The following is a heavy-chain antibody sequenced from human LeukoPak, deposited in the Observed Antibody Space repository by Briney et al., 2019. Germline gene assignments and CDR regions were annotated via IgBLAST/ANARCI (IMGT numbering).Heavy chain of an antibody. CDR1: GYIFTSYW. J-gene: IGHJ3*02. Sequence: GESLKISCKGSGYIFTSYWIGWVRQMPGKGLEWMGIIYPGDSDTRYSPSFQGQVTISADKSISTAYLQWSSLKASDTAMYYCARQRVTDYYDSSGYHIHDAFDIWGQGTMVTVSS. V-gene: IGHV5-51*01. CDR3: ARQRVTDYYDSSGYHIHDAFDI. D-gene: IGHD3-22*01. CDR2: IYPGDSDT.